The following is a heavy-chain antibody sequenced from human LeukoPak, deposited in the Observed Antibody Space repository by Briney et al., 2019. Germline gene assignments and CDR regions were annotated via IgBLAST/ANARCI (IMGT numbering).Heavy chain of an antibody. CDR1: GFTFRNYG. V-gene: IGHV3-33*01. Sequence: PGGSLRLSCAASGFTFRNYGMHWVRQPPGKGLEWVAIIFYDGSNKYYADSVRGRFTISRDNSKSTLCLQMNSLRVEDTAVYYCASGRGSGGSHTSYFDYWGQGTPVTVSS. J-gene: IGHJ4*02. CDR3: ASGRGSGGSHTSYFDY. D-gene: IGHD2-15*01. CDR2: IFYDGSNK.